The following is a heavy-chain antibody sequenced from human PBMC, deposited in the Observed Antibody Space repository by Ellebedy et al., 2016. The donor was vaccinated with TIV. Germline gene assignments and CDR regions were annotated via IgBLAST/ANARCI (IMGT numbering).Heavy chain of an antibody. CDR2: INSEGSSP. V-gene: IGHV3-74*01. Sequence: GESLKISCAASGFTFSSYWMHWVRQAPGKGLVWVSRINSEGSSPTYADSVKGRFTISRDNAKNSLYLQMNSLRAEDTAVYYCARDSGYCTSTGCRGDAFDIWGQGTMVTVSS. J-gene: IGHJ3*02. CDR1: GFTFSSYW. D-gene: IGHD2-2*01. CDR3: ARDSGYCTSTGCRGDAFDI.